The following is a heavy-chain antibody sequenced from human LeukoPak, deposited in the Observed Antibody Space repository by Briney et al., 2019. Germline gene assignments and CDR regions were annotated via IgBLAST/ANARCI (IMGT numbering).Heavy chain of an antibody. CDR3: ARDDRRGVADY. J-gene: IGHJ4*02. V-gene: IGHV3-64*01. CDR1: GFTFSSYA. CDR2: ISSNGGST. Sequence: GGSLRLSCAASGFTFSSYAMHWVRQAPGKGLEYVSAISSNGGSTYYANSVKGRFTISRDNSKNTLYLQMNSLRAEDTAVYYCARDDRRGVADYWGQGTLVTVSS. D-gene: IGHD2-15*01.